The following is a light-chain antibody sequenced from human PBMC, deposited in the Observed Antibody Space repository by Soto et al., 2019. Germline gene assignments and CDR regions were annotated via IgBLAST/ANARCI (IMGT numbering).Light chain of an antibody. CDR1: FSNIGDNA. Sequence: QSVLTQPPSLSATPGSRVNISCSGSFSNIGDNAVNWYQQPPGAAPKLLIYLNDQRPSGVPDRFSGSKSGTSAFLAISGLQSEDEADYYCAAWDDSLNALFGTGTKVTVL. CDR3: AAWDDSLNAL. J-gene: IGLJ1*01. V-gene: IGLV1-44*01. CDR2: LND.